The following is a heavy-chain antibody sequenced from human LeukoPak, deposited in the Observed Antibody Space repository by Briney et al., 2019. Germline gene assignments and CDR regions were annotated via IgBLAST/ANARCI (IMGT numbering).Heavy chain of an antibody. V-gene: IGHV3-66*01. CDR3: ARSDTYYYDSSGYPPSVGAFDI. J-gene: IGHJ3*02. Sequence: RSGGSLRLSCAASGFTVSSNYMNWVRQAPGKGLEWVSVIYTGGGTYYAESVRGRFTISRDNSKNTLYLQMNSLRAEDTAVYYCARSDTYYYDSSGYPPSVGAFDIWGQGTMVTVSS. D-gene: IGHD3-22*01. CDR1: GFTVSSNY. CDR2: IYTGGGT.